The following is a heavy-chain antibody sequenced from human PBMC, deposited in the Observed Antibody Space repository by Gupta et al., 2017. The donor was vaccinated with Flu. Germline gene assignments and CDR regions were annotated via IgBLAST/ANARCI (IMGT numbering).Heavy chain of an antibody. Sequence: QVQLQQSGPGLVKPSQNLSLTCAISGDSVSSNRAAWNWIRQSPSRCLEWLGRTYYRSKLYNDYAVSVKSRITINPDTSKNQFSLQLNSVTPEDTAVYYCARDSSGTGMATITVIDYWGQGTLVTVSS. V-gene: IGHV6-1*01. CDR3: ARDSSGTGMATITVIDY. CDR1: GDSVSSNRAA. D-gene: IGHD5-24*01. J-gene: IGHJ4*02. CDR2: TYYRSKLYN.